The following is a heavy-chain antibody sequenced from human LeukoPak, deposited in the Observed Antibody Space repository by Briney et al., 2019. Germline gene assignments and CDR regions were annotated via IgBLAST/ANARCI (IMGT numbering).Heavy chain of an antibody. CDR1: GGSISSGDYY. Sequence: SQTRSLTCTVSGGSISSGDYYWSWIRQPPGKGLEWIGYIYYSGSTYYNPSLKSRVTISVDTSKNQFSLKLSSVTAADTAVYYCAREGSITGTRDLDYWGQGTLVTVSS. CDR3: AREGSITGTRDLDY. J-gene: IGHJ4*02. CDR2: IYYSGST. D-gene: IGHD1-20*01. V-gene: IGHV4-30-4*08.